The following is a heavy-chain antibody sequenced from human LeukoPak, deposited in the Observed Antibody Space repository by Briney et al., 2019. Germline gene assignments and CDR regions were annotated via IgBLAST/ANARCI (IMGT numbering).Heavy chain of an antibody. J-gene: IGHJ4*02. CDR2: ISGSGGGR. CDR3: AKGPTRNYYGSGSQFDY. Sequence: GGSLRLSCAGSGFTFSNYAMNWVGQARGNGVEWVSGISGSGGGRYYADSVRGRLTISRENSTRTLYLQMNSLRAEDTAVYYCAKGPTRNYYGSGSQFDYWGQGTLLTVSS. D-gene: IGHD3-10*01. CDR1: GFTFSNYA. V-gene: IGHV3-23*01.